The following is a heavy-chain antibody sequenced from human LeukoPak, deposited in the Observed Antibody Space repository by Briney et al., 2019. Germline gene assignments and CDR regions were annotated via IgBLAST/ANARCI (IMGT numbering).Heavy chain of an antibody. CDR1: GGSIISYY. V-gene: IGHV4-59*01. Sequence: SETLSLTCTVSGGSIISYYWSWLRQPPGKGLEWIGYIYYSGSTNYNPSLKSRVTISVDTSKNQFSLKLSSVTAADTAVYYCARASRPIRFLEWLLFEAFDYWGQGTLVTVTS. D-gene: IGHD3-3*01. J-gene: IGHJ4*02. CDR2: IYYSGST. CDR3: ARASRPIRFLEWLLFEAFDY.